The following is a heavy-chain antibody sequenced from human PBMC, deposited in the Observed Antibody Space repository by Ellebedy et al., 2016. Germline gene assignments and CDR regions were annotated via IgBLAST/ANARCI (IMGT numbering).Heavy chain of an antibody. CDR3: ARGRNYYYFWGAGDH. CDR1: GFSVSTSY. Sequence: GGSLRLXXAASGFSVSTSYMRLVRQSPGQVLEWVSVLYSSGSAYYSDSVKGRFTISRDDASNTLYLEMGSLRFDDTAVYYCARGRNYYYFWGAGDHWGQGTLVTVSS. V-gene: IGHV3-53*01. D-gene: IGHD3-3*01. J-gene: IGHJ5*02. CDR2: LYSSGSA.